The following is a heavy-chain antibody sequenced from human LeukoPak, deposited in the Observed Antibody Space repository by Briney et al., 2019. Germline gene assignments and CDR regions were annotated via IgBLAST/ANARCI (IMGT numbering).Heavy chain of an antibody. CDR1: GYTFTVYY. D-gene: IGHD5-18*01. CDR3: ARDRIFKEIQLWVFDL. Sequence: WASVKVSCKAAGYTFTVYYMHWGRQAPGQGLGWMGWINPNSGGTNYAQKFQGRVTMTRDTSISTAYMELSRLRSDDTAVYYCARDRIFKEIQLWVFDLWGRGTLVTVSS. J-gene: IGHJ2*01. CDR2: INPNSGGT. V-gene: IGHV1-2*02.